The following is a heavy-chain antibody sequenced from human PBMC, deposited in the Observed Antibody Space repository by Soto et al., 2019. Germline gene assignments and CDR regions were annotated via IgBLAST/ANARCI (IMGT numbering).Heavy chain of an antibody. V-gene: IGHV4-30-4*01. D-gene: IGHD3-3*01. CDR3: ARADWDFWSGYGWFDP. CDR1: GGSISSGDYY. CDR2: IYYSGST. Sequence: PSETLSLTCTVSGGSISSGDYYWSWIRQPPGKGLEWIGYIYYSGSTYYNPSLKSRVTISVDTSKNQFSLKLSSVTAADTAVYYCARADWDFWSGYGWFDPWGQGTLVTV. J-gene: IGHJ5*02.